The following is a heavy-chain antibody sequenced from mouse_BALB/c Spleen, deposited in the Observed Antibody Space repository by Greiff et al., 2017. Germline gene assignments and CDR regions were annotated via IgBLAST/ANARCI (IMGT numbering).Heavy chain of an antibody. CDR2: INPSNGGT. Sequence: VQLQESGAELVKPGASVKLSCTASGYTFTSYYMYWVKQRPGQGLEWIGEINPSNGGTNFNEKFKGKATMTADKSSSTAYMQLSSLTSEDSAVDYCTIIYYYGSFAYWGQGTLVTVSA. J-gene: IGHJ3*01. D-gene: IGHD1-1*01. CDR1: GYTFTSYY. CDR3: TIIYYYGSFAY. V-gene: IGHV1S16*01.